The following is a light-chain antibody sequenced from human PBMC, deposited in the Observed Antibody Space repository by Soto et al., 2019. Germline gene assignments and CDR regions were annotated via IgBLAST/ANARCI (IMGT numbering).Light chain of an antibody. J-gene: IGLJ2*01. CDR1: SSDIGSYNR. CDR2: EVS. CDR3: SLYTTSSTWV. V-gene: IGLV2-18*01. Sequence: QSALTQPPSVSGSPGQSVTISCTGTSSDIGSYNRVSWYQQPPGTAPKLMIYEVSNRPSGVPDRFSGSKSGNTASLTISGLQAKDEADYYCSLYTTSSTWVFGGGTKLTVL.